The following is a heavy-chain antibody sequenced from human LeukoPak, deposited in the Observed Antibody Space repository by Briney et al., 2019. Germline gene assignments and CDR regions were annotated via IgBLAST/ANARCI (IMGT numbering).Heavy chain of an antibody. CDR3: AKEVRPTLDYYYYYMDV. J-gene: IGHJ6*03. CDR1: GYSISSAYS. D-gene: IGHD3-10*01. Sequence: SETLSLTCGVSGYSISSAYSWGWIRQPPGKGLEWIGSISHSGSTYYNPSLKSRVSMSVDTSKNQFSLRLTSLTAADTAVYYCAKEVRPTLDYYYYYMDVWGKGTMVTVSS. CDR2: ISHSGST. V-gene: IGHV4-38-2*02.